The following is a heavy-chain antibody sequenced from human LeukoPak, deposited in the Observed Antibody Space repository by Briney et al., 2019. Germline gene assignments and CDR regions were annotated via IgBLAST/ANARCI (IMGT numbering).Heavy chain of an antibody. CDR2: ISWNSGSI. CDR3: AKFSPRKYYFDY. V-gene: IGHV3-9*01. D-gene: IGHD1-14*01. CDR1: GLTFDDYA. J-gene: IGHJ4*02. Sequence: GRSLRLSWAAAGLTFDDYAMHWVRQAPGKGREWVSGISWNSGSIVYADSVKGRFTISRDNAKNSLYLQMNSLRAEATALYYCAKFSPRKYYFDYWGQGTLVTVSP.